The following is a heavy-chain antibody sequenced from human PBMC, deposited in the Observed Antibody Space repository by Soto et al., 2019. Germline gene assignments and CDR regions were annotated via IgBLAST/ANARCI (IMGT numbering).Heavy chain of an antibody. CDR3: ARVSHTANFVGAFDI. CDR2: IYYSGST. CDR1: GGSISTYY. Sequence: SESLSLTCTVSGGSISTYYWGWIRQPPGKGLEWIGYIYYSGSTNYSPSLKSRVSISVDTSKNQFSLKLRSLTAADTAVYYCARVSHTANFVGAFDIWGQGTMVTVSS. J-gene: IGHJ3*02. D-gene: IGHD5-18*01. V-gene: IGHV4-59*01.